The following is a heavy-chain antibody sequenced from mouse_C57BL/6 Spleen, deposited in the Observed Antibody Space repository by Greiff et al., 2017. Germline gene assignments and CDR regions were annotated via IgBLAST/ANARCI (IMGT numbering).Heavy chain of an antibody. CDR1: GFSLTSYG. V-gene: IGHV2-2*01. CDR2: IWSGGST. CDR3: AREERGWDERGYFDV. Sequence: VQLQQSGPGLVQPSQSLSITCTVSGFSLTSYGVHWVRQSPGKGLEWLGVIWSGGSTDYNAAFISRLSISKDNSKSQVFFKMNSLQADDTAIDYCAREERGWDERGYFDVWGTGTTVTVSS. D-gene: IGHD4-1*01. J-gene: IGHJ1*03.